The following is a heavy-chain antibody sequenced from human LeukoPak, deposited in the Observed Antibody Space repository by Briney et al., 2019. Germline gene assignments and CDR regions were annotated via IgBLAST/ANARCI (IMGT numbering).Heavy chain of an antibody. J-gene: IGHJ4*02. D-gene: IGHD1-26*01. Sequence: GGSLRLSCAASGFTSSAIHWVRQSPGKGLEWLAIISFDGAYRYYADSVKGRFTISRDNSKNTLYLQMNSLRAEDTAVYYCASGSYCDYWGQGTLVTVSS. V-gene: IGHV3-30*14. CDR2: ISFDGAYR. CDR1: GFTSSA. CDR3: ASGSYCDY.